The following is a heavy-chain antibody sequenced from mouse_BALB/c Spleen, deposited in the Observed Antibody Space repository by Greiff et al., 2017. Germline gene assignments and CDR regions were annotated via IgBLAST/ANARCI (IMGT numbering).Heavy chain of an antibody. D-gene: IGHD1-2*01. CDR2: INPSTGYT. V-gene: IGHV1-7*01. Sequence: VKLMESGAELAKPGASVKMSCKASGYTFTSYWMHWVKQRPGQGLEWIGYINPSTGYTEYNQKFKDKATLTADKSSSTAYMQLSSLTSEDSAVYYCAVITEDYWGQGTTLTVSS. CDR1: GYTFTSYW. J-gene: IGHJ2*01. CDR3: AVITEDY.